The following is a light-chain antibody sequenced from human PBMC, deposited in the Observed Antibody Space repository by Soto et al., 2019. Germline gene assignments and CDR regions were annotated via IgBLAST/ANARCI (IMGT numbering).Light chain of an antibody. CDR2: KSS. V-gene: IGKV1-5*03. J-gene: IGKJ1*01. CDR1: QIIYSW. CDR3: LQYFDYYRT. Sequence: DIQMPQSPSTLSASVGDSVTITCRASQIIYSWLAWYQQKPGNAPKLLIYKSSTVERGVPSRFSGSGSETEFTLSINSLQPDDFATYYCLQYFDYYRTFGQGTKVEIK.